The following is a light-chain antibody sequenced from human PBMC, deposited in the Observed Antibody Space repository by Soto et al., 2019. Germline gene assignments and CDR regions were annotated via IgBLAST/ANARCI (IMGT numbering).Light chain of an antibody. J-gene: IGKJ4*01. Sequence: EILLTHSPATLSLSPVERATLSCRSSQSVSSYLAWYQQKPGQAPRLLIYDASNRATGIPARFSGSWSGTDFTLTITSLEPEDFELYSCQHRSKWTLNFGGGNXVEI. CDR1: QSVSSY. CDR2: DAS. V-gene: IGKV3-11*01. CDR3: QHRSKWTLN.